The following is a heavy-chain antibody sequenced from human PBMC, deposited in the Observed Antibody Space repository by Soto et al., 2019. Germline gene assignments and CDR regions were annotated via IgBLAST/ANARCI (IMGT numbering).Heavy chain of an antibody. CDR1: GCTFSSYA. J-gene: IGHJ6*02. CDR3: ARGSSSHDYNYGMDV. CDR2: IIPIFGTA. Sequence: SVKLSCKASGCTFSSYAISWVRQAPGQGLEWMGGIIPIFGTANCAQKFQGRVTITADESTSTAYMELSSLRSEDTAVYYCARGSSSHDYNYGMDVWGQGTTVTVSS. V-gene: IGHV1-69*13. D-gene: IGHD6-13*01.